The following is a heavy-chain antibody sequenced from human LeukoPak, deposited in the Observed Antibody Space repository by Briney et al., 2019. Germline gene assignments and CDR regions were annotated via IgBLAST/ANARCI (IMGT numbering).Heavy chain of an antibody. Sequence: GGSLRLSCAASGFTFSSYAMSWVRQAPGKGLEWVSAISGSGGSTYYADSVKGRFTISRDNSKNTLYLQMNSLRAEDTAVYYRAKVGSSNCGGDCYSDYWGQGTLVTVSS. D-gene: IGHD2-21*02. CDR1: GFTFSSYA. CDR3: AKVGSSNCGGDCYSDY. V-gene: IGHV3-23*01. J-gene: IGHJ4*02. CDR2: ISGSGGST.